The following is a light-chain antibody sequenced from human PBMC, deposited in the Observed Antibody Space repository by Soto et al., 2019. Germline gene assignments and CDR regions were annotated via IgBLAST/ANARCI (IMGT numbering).Light chain of an antibody. V-gene: IGKV1-27*01. CDR1: RGIYNH. CDR2: AAS. J-gene: IGKJ1*01. CDR3: QTYDKSPWT. Sequence: DIQMTQSPSSLSASVGDRVTITCRASRGIYNHLAWYQQKPGNAPKLLIYAASTLQSGVPSRFSASGSGTGFILTISALQSEDVGTYFCQTYDKSPWTFGPGTRV.